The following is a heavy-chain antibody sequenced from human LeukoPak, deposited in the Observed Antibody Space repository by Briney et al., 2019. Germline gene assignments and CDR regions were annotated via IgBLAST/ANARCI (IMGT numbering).Heavy chain of an antibody. V-gene: IGHV3-7*03. CDR1: GFTFSSYW. J-gene: IGHJ4*02. D-gene: IGHD3-10*01. Sequence: GGSLRLSCAASGFTFSSYWMSWVRRAPGKGLEWVANIKQDGSEKYYVDSVKGRFTISRDNAKNSLYLQMNSLRAEDTAVYYCAKDRRVLLWFGELFGYFDYWGQGTLVTVSS. CDR3: AKDRRVLLWFGELFGYFDY. CDR2: IKQDGSEK.